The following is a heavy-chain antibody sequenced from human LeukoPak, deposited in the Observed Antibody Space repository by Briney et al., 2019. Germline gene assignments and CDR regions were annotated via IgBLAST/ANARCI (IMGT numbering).Heavy chain of an antibody. J-gene: IGHJ3*02. CDR3: AKAGAMVSTWDAFDM. V-gene: IGHV3-23*01. CDR1: GFTFNNYA. D-gene: IGHD5/OR15-5a*01. Sequence: GGSLRLSCAASGFTFNNYAMTWVRQAPGMGLEWVAAISVSGGVTYYAESVKGRFTISGDNSKNTLYLQMNRLRAEDTALYYCAKAGAMVSTWDAFDMWGQGTMVTVSS. CDR2: ISVSGGVT.